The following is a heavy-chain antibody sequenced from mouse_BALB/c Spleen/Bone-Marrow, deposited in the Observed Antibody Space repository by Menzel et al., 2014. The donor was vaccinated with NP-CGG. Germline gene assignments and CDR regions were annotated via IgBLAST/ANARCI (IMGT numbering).Heavy chain of an antibody. Sequence: VQLQQSATELTRPGASVKMSCKASGYTFTSYTIQWVKQRPGQGLEWIGYTNPTRGYTDYNQKFKDKTTLTADKSSSTAHMQLSSLTSEDSAVYFCAREGPYHAFFDYGGRGTSLTVST. V-gene: IGHV1-4*02. CDR1: GYTFTSYT. J-gene: IGHJ2*02. CDR2: TNPTRGYT. D-gene: IGHD2-10*01. CDR3: AREGPYHAFFDY.